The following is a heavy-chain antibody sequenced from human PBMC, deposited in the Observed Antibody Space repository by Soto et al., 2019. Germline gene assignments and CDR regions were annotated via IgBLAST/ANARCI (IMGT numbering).Heavy chain of an antibody. CDR2: INHSGST. CDR1: GGSFSGYY. D-gene: IGHD6-13*01. V-gene: IGHV4-34*01. CDR3: ARGCIGSSNDAFDI. Sequence: SETLSLTCAVYGGSFSGYYWSWIRQPPGKGLEWIGEINHSGSTNYNPSLKSRVTISVDTSKNQFSLKLSSVTAADTAVYYCARGCIGSSNDAFDIWGQGTMVTVSS. J-gene: IGHJ3*02.